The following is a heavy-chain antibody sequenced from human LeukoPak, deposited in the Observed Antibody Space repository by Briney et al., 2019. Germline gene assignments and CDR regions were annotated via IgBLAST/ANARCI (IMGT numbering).Heavy chain of an antibody. V-gene: IGHV3-30*03. D-gene: IGHD5-12*01. CDR2: ISYDGSNK. CDR1: GFTFSSYG. Sequence: GGSLRLSCAASGFTFSSYGMHWVRQAPGKGLEWVAVISYDGSNKYYADSVKGRFTISRDDSKNTLYLQMNSLRAEDTAVYYCGSGYPGYYFDYWGQGTLVTVSS. CDR3: GSGYPGYYFDY. J-gene: IGHJ4*02.